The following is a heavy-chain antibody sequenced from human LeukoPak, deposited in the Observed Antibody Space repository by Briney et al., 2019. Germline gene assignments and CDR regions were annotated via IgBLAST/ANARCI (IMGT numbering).Heavy chain of an antibody. J-gene: IGHJ3*02. CDR3: ARDPSGGAFDI. CDR1: GFTFSSYW. V-gene: IGHV3-7*01. CDR2: IKQDGSEK. D-gene: IGHD3-10*01. Sequence: GGSLRLSCVASGFTFSSYWMSWVRQAPGKGLEWVANIKQDGSEKYNVDSVKGRFTISRDNAKNSLYLQMSSLRAEDTAVYYCARDPSGGAFDIWGQGTMVTVSS.